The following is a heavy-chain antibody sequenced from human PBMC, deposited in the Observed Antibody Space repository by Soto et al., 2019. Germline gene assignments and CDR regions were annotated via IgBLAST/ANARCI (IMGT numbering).Heavy chain of an antibody. Sequence: EVQLVESGGGLVQPGGSLRLSCAASGFTFSIYSMNWVCQAPGKGLEWVSYITSSGSATYYADTVKGRFTISRDNAKNSLYLQMNSLRAEDTAVYYCTRGYTGYAQAGLDSWGQGTLVTVSA. CDR2: ITSSGSAT. CDR3: TRGYTGYAQAGLDS. J-gene: IGHJ4*02. CDR1: GFTFSIYS. V-gene: IGHV3-48*01. D-gene: IGHD5-12*01.